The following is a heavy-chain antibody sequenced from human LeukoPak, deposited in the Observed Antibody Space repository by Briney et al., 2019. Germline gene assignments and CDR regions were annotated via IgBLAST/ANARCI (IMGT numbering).Heavy chain of an antibody. CDR1: GFTFDDYA. CDR3: AKGDGSSLLYEYAFDI. D-gene: IGHD6-13*01. CDR2: ISWNSGSI. J-gene: IGHJ3*02. Sequence: PGRSLRLSCAASGFTFDDYAMHWVRQAPGKGLEWVSGISWNSGSIGYADSVKGRFTISRDNAKNSLYLQMNSLRAEDTALYFCAKGDGSSLLYEYAFDIWGQGTMATVSS. V-gene: IGHV3-9*01.